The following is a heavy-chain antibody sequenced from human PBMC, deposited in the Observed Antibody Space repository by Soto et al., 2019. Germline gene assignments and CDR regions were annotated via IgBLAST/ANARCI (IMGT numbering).Heavy chain of an antibody. Sequence: QVQLQESGPGLVKPSWTLSLTCAGSGGSISSSHWWTWVRQSPGKGLEYIGEISHSGTSNSNPSLKSRVTLSVDKSKNHFSLTLTSGTAADTAVYYCARVVLTITRGAFDAWGQGTLVIVSS. CDR2: ISHSGTS. D-gene: IGHD3-9*01. J-gene: IGHJ3*01. CDR1: GGSISSSHW. V-gene: IGHV4-4*02. CDR3: ARVVLTITRGAFDA.